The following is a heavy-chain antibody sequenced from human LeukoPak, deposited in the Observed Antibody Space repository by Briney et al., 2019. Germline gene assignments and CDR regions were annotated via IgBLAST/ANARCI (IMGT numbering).Heavy chain of an antibody. CDR3: AKVRGSYVFDY. CDR1: EFTLSNYA. J-gene: IGHJ4*02. CDR2: VSDSGGNT. V-gene: IGHV3-23*01. Sequence: GGSLRLSCAASEFTLSNYAMSWVRQAPGKGLEWVSAVSDSGGNTYYADSVKGRFTIFRANSKNTLYLQMNSLRAEDTAVYYCAKVRGSYVFDYWGQGTLVTVSS. D-gene: IGHD1-26*01.